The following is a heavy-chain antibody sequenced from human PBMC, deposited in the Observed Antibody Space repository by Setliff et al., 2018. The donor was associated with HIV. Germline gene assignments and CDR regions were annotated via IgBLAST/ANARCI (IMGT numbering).Heavy chain of an antibody. J-gene: IGHJ4*03. D-gene: IGHD4-4*01. CDR1: GGSISSDNVY. CDR2: VDHSGTS. Sequence: SETLSLTCTLSGGSISSDNVYWGWIRQPPGKGLEWIGSVDHSGTSYSNPSLKSRVTISVDTSKNQFSLKLSSVTAADTAVYYCARSPTSNYLYYFDFWGQGTMVTVSS. CDR3: ARSPTSNYLYYFDF. V-gene: IGHV4-39*07.